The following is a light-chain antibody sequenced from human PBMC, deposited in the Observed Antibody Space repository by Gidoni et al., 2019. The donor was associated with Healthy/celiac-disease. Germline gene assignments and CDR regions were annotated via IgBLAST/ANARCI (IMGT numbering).Light chain of an antibody. CDR2: GKN. V-gene: IGLV3-19*01. CDR1: SLRSYY. CDR3: NSRDSSGNPVV. J-gene: IGLJ2*01. Sequence: SSALTQDPAVSVALGQTVRITCQGASLRSYYASWYQQKPGQAPVLVIYGKNNRPPGIPDRFSGSSSGNTASLTITGTQAEDEADYYCNSRDSSGNPVVFGGGTKLTVL.